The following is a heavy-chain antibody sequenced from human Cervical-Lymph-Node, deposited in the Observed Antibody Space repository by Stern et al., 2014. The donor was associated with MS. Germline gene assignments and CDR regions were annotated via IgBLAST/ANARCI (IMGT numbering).Heavy chain of an antibody. CDR3: ASQYSSGWFPYGMDV. Sequence: QEQLQESGPGLVKPSGTLSLTCAVSGGSISSSNWWSWVRQPPGKGLEWIGEIYHSGSTNYNPSLKRRVTISVDKSQNQLSLKLSSVTAADTAVYYCASQYSSGWFPYGMDVWGQGTTVTVSS. J-gene: IGHJ6*02. V-gene: IGHV4-4*02. CDR1: GGSISSSNW. CDR2: IYHSGST. D-gene: IGHD6-19*01.